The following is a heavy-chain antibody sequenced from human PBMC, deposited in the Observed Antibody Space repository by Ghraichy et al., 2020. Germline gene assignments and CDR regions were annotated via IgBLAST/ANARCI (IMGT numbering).Heavy chain of an antibody. V-gene: IGHV4-39*07. D-gene: IGHD6-19*01. CDR3: ARPRSSGWYHRAGWFDP. CDR1: GGSISSSSYY. J-gene: IGHJ5*02. CDR2: IYYSGST. Sequence: SETLSLTCTVSGGSISSSSYYWGWIRQPPGKGLEWIGSIYYSGSTYYNPSLKSRVTISVDTSKNQFSLKLSSVTAADTAVYYCARPRSSGWYHRAGWFDPWGQGTLVTVSS.